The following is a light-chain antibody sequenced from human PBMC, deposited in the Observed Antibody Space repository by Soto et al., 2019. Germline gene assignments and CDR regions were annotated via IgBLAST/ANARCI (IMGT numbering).Light chain of an antibody. CDR3: QQFNSYPHT. V-gene: IGKV1-13*02. Sequence: AIPLTQSPSSLSASVGDRVTITCRASQGINSALAWYQQKPGKAPNLLIYDASSLESGVPSKFSGSGSGTDFTLTISSLQPEDFASYYCQQFNSYPHTFGQGTKLEIK. CDR1: QGINSA. CDR2: DAS. J-gene: IGKJ2*01.